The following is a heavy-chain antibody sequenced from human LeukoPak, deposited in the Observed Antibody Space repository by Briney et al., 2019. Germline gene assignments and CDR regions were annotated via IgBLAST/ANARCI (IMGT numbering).Heavy chain of an antibody. CDR1: GGTFSSYA. J-gene: IGHJ3*02. CDR3: ASPSSGWITDAFDI. CDR2: IIPIFGTA. D-gene: IGHD6-19*01. V-gene: IGHV1-69*05. Sequence: SVKVSCKASGGTFSSYAISWVRQAPGQGLEWMGGIIPIFGTANYAQQFQGRVTITTDESTSTAYMELSSLRSEDTAVYYCASPSSGWITDAFDIWGQGQWSPSLQ.